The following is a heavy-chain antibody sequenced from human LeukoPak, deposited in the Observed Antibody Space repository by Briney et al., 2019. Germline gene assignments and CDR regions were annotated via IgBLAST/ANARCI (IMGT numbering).Heavy chain of an antibody. CDR2: ISGSGGST. J-gene: IGHJ4*02. D-gene: IGHD3-9*01. CDR3: AKGETYYDILTGYSTRYFDY. Sequence: PGGSLRLSCAASGFTFSSYAMSWVRQAPGKGLEWVSAISGSGGSTYYADSVKGRFTISRDNSKNTLYQQMNSLRAEDTAVYYCAKGETYYDILTGYSTRYFDYWGQGTLVTVSS. V-gene: IGHV3-23*01. CDR1: GFTFSSYA.